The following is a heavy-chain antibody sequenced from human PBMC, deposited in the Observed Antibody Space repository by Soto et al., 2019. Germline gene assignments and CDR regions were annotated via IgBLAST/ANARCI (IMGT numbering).Heavy chain of an antibody. J-gene: IGHJ6*02. CDR1: GFTFSSYG. Sequence: QVQLVESGGGVVQPGRSLRLSCAASGFTFSSYGMHWVRQAPGRGLEWVAVISYDGSKKYYGDSVKGRFTISRDNSKNTLYLQMSSLRAEDTAVYYCANDGDDSRGFIYYYYSGMDVWGQGTTVTVSS. V-gene: IGHV3-30*18. D-gene: IGHD3-22*01. CDR3: ANDGDDSRGFIYYYYSGMDV. CDR2: ISYDGSKK.